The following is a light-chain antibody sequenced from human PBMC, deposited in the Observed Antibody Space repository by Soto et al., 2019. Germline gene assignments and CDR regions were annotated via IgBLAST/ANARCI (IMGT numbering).Light chain of an antibody. J-gene: IGKJ1*01. Sequence: DIQMTQSPSTLSASVGDRVTITCRASQSISTYLAWYQQKPGKAPKLLIYKASSLESGVPSRFSGSGSGTEFTLTISSLQPDDFAIYYCQQYNSYRWTFGLGTKVDIK. CDR1: QSISTY. CDR3: QQYNSYRWT. V-gene: IGKV1-5*03. CDR2: KAS.